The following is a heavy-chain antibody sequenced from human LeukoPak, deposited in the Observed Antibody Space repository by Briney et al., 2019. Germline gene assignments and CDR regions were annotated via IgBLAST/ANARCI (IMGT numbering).Heavy chain of an antibody. J-gene: IGHJ6*02. CDR3: ARGRVYPLYYYYGMDV. CDR1: GGSFSGYY. D-gene: IGHD6-6*01. V-gene: IGHV4-34*01. CDR2: INHSGST. Sequence: SETLSLTCAVYGGSFSGYYWSWIRQPPGKGLEWIGEINHSGSTNYNPSLKSRVTISVGTSKNQFSLKLSSVTAADTAVYYCARGRVYPLYYYYGMDVWGQGTTVTVSS.